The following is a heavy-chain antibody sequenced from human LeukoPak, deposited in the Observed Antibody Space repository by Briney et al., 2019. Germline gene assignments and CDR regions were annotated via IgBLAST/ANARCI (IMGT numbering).Heavy chain of an antibody. D-gene: IGHD2-2*01. CDR3: TRGVVPAAKSDY. CDR2: IKSKTDGGTT. Sequence: PGGSLRLSCSAFGFTFSSYWMSWVRQAPGKGLEWVGRIKSKTDGGTTDYAAPVKGRFTISRDDSKNTLYLQMNSLKTEDTAVYYCTRGVVPAAKSDYWGQGTLVTVSS. V-gene: IGHV3-15*01. J-gene: IGHJ4*02. CDR1: GFTFSSYW.